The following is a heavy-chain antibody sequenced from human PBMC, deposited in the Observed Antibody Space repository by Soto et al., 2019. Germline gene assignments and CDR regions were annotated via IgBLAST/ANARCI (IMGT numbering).Heavy chain of an antibody. CDR1: GFTFSSYA. CDR2: ISGSAATT. J-gene: IGHJ4*02. Sequence: EVPLLESGGGLVQPGGSLRLSCAASGFTFSSYAMNWVRQAPGKELEWVSAISGSAATTHFADSVKGRFTISRDNSKNTLYLQMNSLRAEDTAVYYCARDRSYYDSSGSYSPPYWGQGTLVTVSS. CDR3: ARDRSYYDSSGSYSPPY. D-gene: IGHD3-22*01. V-gene: IGHV3-23*01.